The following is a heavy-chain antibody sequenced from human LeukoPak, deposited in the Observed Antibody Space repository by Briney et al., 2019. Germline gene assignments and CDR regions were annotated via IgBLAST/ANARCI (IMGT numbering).Heavy chain of an antibody. CDR2: ISSSSSYI. CDR1: GFTFSSYS. CDR3: ARGVGWSTFDY. V-gene: IGHV3-21*01. D-gene: IGHD2-15*01. Sequence: GGPLRLSCAASGFTFSSYSMNWVRQAPGKGLEWVSSISSSSSYIYYADSVKGRSTISRDNAKNSLYLQMNSLRAEDTAVYYCARGVGWSTFDYWGQGTLVTVSS. J-gene: IGHJ4*02.